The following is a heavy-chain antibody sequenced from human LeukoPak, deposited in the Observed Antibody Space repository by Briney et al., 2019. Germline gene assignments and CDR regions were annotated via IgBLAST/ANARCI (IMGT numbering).Heavy chain of an antibody. CDR3: ARAPSPLNGASTSCPCDY. Sequence: GASVKVSCKASGYTFTSYGISWVRQAPGQGLEWMGWISAYNGNTNYAQKLQGRVTMTTDTSTSTAYMELRSLRSDDTAVYYCARAPSPLNGASTSCPCDYWGQGTLVTVSS. J-gene: IGHJ4*02. CDR1: GYTFTSYG. V-gene: IGHV1-18*01. D-gene: IGHD2-2*01. CDR2: ISAYNGNT.